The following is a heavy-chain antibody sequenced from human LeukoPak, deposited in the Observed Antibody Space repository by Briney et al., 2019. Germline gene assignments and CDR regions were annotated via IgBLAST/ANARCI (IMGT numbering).Heavy chain of an antibody. Sequence: PSETLSLTCTVSGGSISSYYWSWIQQPAGKGLEWIGRIYTSGSTNYNPSLKSRVTMSVDTSKNQFSLKLSSVTAADTAVYYCACAGYSSSWYFGFDPWGQGTLVTVSS. J-gene: IGHJ5*02. D-gene: IGHD6-13*01. CDR1: GGSISSYY. CDR3: ACAGYSSSWYFGFDP. CDR2: IYTSGST. V-gene: IGHV4-4*07.